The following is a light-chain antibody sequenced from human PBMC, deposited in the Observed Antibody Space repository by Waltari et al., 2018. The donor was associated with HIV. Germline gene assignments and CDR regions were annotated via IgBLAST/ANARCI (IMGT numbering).Light chain of an antibody. V-gene: IGKV3-15*01. CDR3: QQYHNWPYT. Sequence: EIVMRQSPATLPVSPGERATLSCRASQSVNTNLTWYHQKPGQAPRLLIYGASTRATGIPGRLSGSGSGTEFTLTIGSLQSEDLAVYYCQQYHNWPYTFGQGTKLEIK. CDR1: QSVNTN. CDR2: GAS. J-gene: IGKJ2*01.